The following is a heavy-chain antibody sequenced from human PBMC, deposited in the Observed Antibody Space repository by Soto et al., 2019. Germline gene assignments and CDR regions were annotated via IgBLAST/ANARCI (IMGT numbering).Heavy chain of an antibody. CDR1: GYSFTIYW. CDR3: AGSIAARPRGYYYYGMDV. Sequence: PVESLTISCKDSGYSFTIYWIASVLQMPGKGLEWMGIIYPGDSYTRYSPSFQCQVTISADKSISTAYLQWSRLKASDTAMYYCAGSIAARPRGYYYYGMDVWGQGTTVTVSS. J-gene: IGHJ6*01. D-gene: IGHD6-6*01. V-gene: IGHV5-51*01. CDR2: IYPGDSYT.